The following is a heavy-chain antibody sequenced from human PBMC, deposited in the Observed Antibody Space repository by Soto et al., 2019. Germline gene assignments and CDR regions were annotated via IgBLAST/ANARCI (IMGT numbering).Heavy chain of an antibody. CDR2: IIPMIRRT. D-gene: IGHD3-9*01. V-gene: IGHV1-69*01. CDR1: GGTFNNYG. J-gene: IGHJ4*02. Sequence: QVQLVQSGAEVKKPGSSVKVSCKASGGTFNNYGMGWVRQAPGQGLEWMGGIIPMIRRTNYAQKFQGRVTLTADASRSTAYMELRSLTSEDTAVYYCASWDYDVLTGYSYDDWGQGTLVTVSS. CDR3: ASWDYDVLTGYSYDD.